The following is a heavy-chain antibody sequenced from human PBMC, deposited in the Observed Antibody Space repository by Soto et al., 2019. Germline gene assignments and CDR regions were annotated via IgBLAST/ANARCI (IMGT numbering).Heavy chain of an antibody. J-gene: IGHJ4*02. CDR2: IDRSGAIT. Sequence: GGSLRLSCAASGFPFVNFAMSWVRQAPGKGLAWVSSIDRSGAITFYAGSVKDRFSISRDNSRNTLFLLMNNMRADDSAMYYCPRASGAHEPTGVFFDSWGQGTLVTVST. D-gene: IGHD2-8*02. V-gene: IGHV3-23*01. CDR1: GFPFVNFA. CDR3: PRASGAHEPTGVFFDS.